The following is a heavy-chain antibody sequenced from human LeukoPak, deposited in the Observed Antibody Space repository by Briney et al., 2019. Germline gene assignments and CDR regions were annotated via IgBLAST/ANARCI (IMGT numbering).Heavy chain of an antibody. V-gene: IGHV1-18*01. D-gene: IGHD5-18*01. J-gene: IGHJ6*03. Sequence: ASVKVSCKASGYTFTSYGISWVRQAPGQGLEWIGWISAYNGNTNYAQKLQGRVTMTTDTSTSTAYMELRSLRSDDTAVYYCARDSSGYSYGSYYYYYMDVWGKGTTVTVSS. CDR2: ISAYNGNT. CDR1: GYTFTSYG. CDR3: ARDSSGYSYGSYYYYYMDV.